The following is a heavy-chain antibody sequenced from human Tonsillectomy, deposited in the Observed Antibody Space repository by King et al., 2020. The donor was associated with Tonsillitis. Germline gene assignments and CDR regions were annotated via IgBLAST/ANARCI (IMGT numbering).Heavy chain of an antibody. D-gene: IGHD2-15*01. CDR3: ARYEGGVFDP. CDR1: GGSISGGAYY. Sequence: QLQESGPGLVKPSQTLSLTCTVSGGSISGGAYYWSWIRQHPGKGLEWIGYIYNSENTSYNPSLKSRLTISLDTSKNQFSLRLSSATAADTAVYYCARYEGGVFDPWGQGTLVTVSS. V-gene: IGHV4-31*03. CDR2: IYNSENT. J-gene: IGHJ5*02.